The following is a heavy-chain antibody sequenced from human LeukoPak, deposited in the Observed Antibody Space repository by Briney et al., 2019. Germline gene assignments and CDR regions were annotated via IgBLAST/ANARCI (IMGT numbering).Heavy chain of an antibody. Sequence: PGGSLRLSCAASGFTFSSYAMHWVRQAPGKGLQWVAVISYDGSNKYYADSVKGRLTISRDNSKNTLYLQMNSLRAEDTAVYYCARGLGYCSGGSRSDWFDPWGQGTLVTVSS. CDR3: ARGLGYCSGGSRSDWFDP. J-gene: IGHJ5*02. CDR2: ISYDGSNK. CDR1: GFTFSSYA. D-gene: IGHD2-15*01. V-gene: IGHV3-30-3*01.